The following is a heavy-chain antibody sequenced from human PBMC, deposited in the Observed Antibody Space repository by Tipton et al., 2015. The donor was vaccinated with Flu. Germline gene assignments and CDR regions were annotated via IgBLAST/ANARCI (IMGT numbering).Heavy chain of an antibody. Sequence: SLRLSCAASGFTFSDYYMSWIRQLPGKGLEWVSHISSSGTTINYADSVKGRFTISRDNAKNSLYLQMNSLRAEDTAVYYCAKDLTYYYYYGMDVWGQGTTVTVSS. CDR2: ISSSGTTI. D-gene: IGHD4/OR15-4a*01. V-gene: IGHV3-11*01. CDR1: GFTFSDYY. J-gene: IGHJ6*02. CDR3: AKDLTYYYYYGMDV.